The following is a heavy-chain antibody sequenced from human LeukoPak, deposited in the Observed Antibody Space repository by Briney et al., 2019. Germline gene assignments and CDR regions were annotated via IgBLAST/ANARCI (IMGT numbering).Heavy chain of an antibody. Sequence: MPGGSLRLSCAASGFTFSIYSMNWVRQAPGKGLEWVSSITSSSSFIYYADSVKGRFTISRDNAKNSLYLQMNSLRPEDTAVYYCARDLSYSSGWDFDYWGQGTLVTVSS. D-gene: IGHD6-19*01. CDR3: ARDLSYSSGWDFDY. J-gene: IGHJ4*02. V-gene: IGHV3-21*01. CDR1: GFTFSIYS. CDR2: ITSSSSFI.